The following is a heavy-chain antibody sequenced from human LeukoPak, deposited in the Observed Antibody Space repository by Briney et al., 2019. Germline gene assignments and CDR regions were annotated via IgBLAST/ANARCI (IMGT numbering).Heavy chain of an antibody. V-gene: IGHV3-7*01. CDR1: GFTFSTYW. D-gene: IGHD3-22*01. Sequence: GGSLRLSCAASGFTFSTYWMTWVRQAPGKWLEWVANMRRDGSAEYYVDSAKGRFTISRDNTKNSLYLQMNSLRAEDTAENYCARYSNPHGSGYEFDAFDVHGQGTVVTVSS. CDR2: MRRDGSAE. CDR3: ARYSNPHGSGYEFDAFDV. J-gene: IGHJ3*01.